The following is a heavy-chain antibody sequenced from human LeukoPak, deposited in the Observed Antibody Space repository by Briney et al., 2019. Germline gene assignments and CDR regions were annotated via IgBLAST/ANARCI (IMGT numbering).Heavy chain of an antibody. CDR3: ARGEDDAFDI. V-gene: IGHV3-7*01. J-gene: IGHJ3*02. CDR1: GFRFNTYW. Sequence: PGGSLRLSCAASGFRFNTYWMSWVRQAPGKGLEWVANIKQDGNEKYYADSVKGRFTISRDNAKNSLYLQMSSLRAEDTAVYYCARGEDDAFDIWGQGTMVTVSS. CDR2: IKQDGNEK.